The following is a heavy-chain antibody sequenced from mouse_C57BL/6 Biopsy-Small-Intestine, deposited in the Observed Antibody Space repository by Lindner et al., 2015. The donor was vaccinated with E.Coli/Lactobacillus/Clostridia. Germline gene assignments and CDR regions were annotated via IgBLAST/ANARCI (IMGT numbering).Heavy chain of an antibody. CDR2: ILPGSGST. CDR1: GYTFTGYW. J-gene: IGHJ2*01. V-gene: IGHV1-9*01. CDR3: VRSGHSNYDY. D-gene: IGHD2-5*01. Sequence: VQLQESGAELMKPGASVKLACKATGYTFTGYWIEWVKQRPGHGLEWIGEILPGSGSTKYNEKFKDKATFTAETSSNTAYMQLSSLTSEDSAVYFCVRSGHSNYDYWGQGTTLTVSS.